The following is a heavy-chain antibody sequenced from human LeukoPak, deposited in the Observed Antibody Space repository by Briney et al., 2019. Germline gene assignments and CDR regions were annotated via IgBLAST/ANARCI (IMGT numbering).Heavy chain of an antibody. CDR3: TSQYYDILTGYGNWFDP. CDR2: IRSKANSYAT. D-gene: IGHD3-9*01. V-gene: IGHV3-73*01. Sequence: GGSLRLSCAASGFTSSGSAMHWVRQASGKGLEWVGRIRSKANSYATAYAASVKGRFTISRDDSKNTAYLQMNSLKTEDTAVYYCTSQYYDILTGYGNWFDPWGQGTLVTVSS. J-gene: IGHJ5*02. CDR1: GFTSSGSA.